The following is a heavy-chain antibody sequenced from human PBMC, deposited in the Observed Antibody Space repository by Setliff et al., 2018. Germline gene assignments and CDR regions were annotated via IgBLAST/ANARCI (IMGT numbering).Heavy chain of an antibody. Sequence: SETLSLTCSVSGGSISGSHYSWVWMRQPPGKRLEWLGSTYYNGTAYYNPSLQSRVAISVHTYKHYFSLDVNSVNVADTAVYYCVRESRRTWYRRDFWGQGTLVTVSS. CDR3: VRESRRTWYRRDF. D-gene: IGHD6-13*01. J-gene: IGHJ4*02. V-gene: IGHV4-39*02. CDR1: GGSISGSHYS. CDR2: TYYNGTA.